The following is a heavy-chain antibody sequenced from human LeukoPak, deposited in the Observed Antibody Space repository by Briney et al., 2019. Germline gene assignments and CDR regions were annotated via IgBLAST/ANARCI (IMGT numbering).Heavy chain of an antibody. Sequence: GKSLRLSCAASGFAFRSFAMHWVRQAPGKGLDWVAVISHDGSSDYYSLSLRGRFTISRDASKNTLYLQMNRLRPDDTATYYCARMSASGRTNGAFDVWGRGTMVTVSS. V-gene: IGHV3-30-3*01. CDR2: ISHDGSSD. CDR1: GFAFRSFA. J-gene: IGHJ3*01. CDR3: ARMSASGRTNGAFDV. D-gene: IGHD6-19*01.